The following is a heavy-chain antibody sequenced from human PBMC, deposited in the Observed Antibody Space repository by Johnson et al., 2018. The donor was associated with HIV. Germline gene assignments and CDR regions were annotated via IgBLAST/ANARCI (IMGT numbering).Heavy chain of an antibody. D-gene: IGHD4-17*01. J-gene: IGHJ3*02. CDR1: GFTFSSYW. CDR2: INSDGSST. V-gene: IGHV3-74*02. Sequence: MLLVESGGGLVQPGGSLRLSCAASGFTFSSYWMHWVRQAPGKGLVWVSRINSDGSSTSYADSVKGRFTISRDNSKNTLYLQMNSLRAEDTAVYYCARGGYGEVFDIWGQGTMVTVSS. CDR3: ARGGYGEVFDI.